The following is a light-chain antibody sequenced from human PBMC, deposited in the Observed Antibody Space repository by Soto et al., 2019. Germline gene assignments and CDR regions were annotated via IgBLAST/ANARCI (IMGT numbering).Light chain of an antibody. J-gene: IGKJ2*01. V-gene: IGKV3-20*01. CDR3: QHYCASQYT. Sequence: EIVLTQSPGTLSLSPGERATISCRASQSVTSNFLAWYQQKPGQAPRLLMYHASSRPTGIPYRFSGRGSGADFTLTISRLEPEDFAVYFCQHYCASQYTFGQGTKLEIK. CDR1: QSVTSNF. CDR2: HAS.